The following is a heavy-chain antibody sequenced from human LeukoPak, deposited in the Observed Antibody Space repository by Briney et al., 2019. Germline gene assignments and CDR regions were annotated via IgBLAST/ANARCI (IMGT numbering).Heavy chain of an antibody. V-gene: IGHV4-59*08. CDR1: GGSISRYY. Sequence: PSETLSLTCTVSGGSISRYYWSWIRQPPGKGLEWIGYIYSTGSTNSNPSLKSRVTVSVDTSRNQFSLRLTSVTAADTAVYYCARHESAVGALFHWGQGTLVTVSS. J-gene: IGHJ4*02. CDR2: IYSTGST. D-gene: IGHD1-26*01. CDR3: ARHESAVGALFH.